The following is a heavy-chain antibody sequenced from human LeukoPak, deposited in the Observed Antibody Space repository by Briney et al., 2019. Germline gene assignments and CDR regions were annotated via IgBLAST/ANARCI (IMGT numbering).Heavy chain of an antibody. J-gene: IGHJ6*02. CDR2: ISYDGNKK. Sequence: GGSLRLSCAASGFAFSSYTMHWVRQAPSKGLEWVAVISYDGNKKYYADAVKGRFTISRDNSKNTLYLQMNSLRVEDTAVYYCARERAATSGMDVWGQGTTVTVSS. CDR1: GFAFSSYT. D-gene: IGHD5-12*01. V-gene: IGHV3-30-3*01. CDR3: ARERAATSGMDV.